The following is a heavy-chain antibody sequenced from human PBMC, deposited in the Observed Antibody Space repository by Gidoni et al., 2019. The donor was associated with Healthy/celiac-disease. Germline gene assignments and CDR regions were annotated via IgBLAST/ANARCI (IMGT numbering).Heavy chain of an antibody. CDR2: IYYSGST. V-gene: IGHV4-39*01. CDR3: ASGSSTRPNWFDP. J-gene: IGHJ5*02. Sequence: QLQLQESGPGLVKPSETLSLTCTVSGGSISSSIYYWGWIRQPPGKGLEWIGSIYYSGSTYYNPSLKSRVTISVDTSKNQFSLKLSSVTAADTAVYYCASGSSTRPNWFDPWGQGTLVTVSS. D-gene: IGHD2-2*01. CDR1: GGSISSSIYY.